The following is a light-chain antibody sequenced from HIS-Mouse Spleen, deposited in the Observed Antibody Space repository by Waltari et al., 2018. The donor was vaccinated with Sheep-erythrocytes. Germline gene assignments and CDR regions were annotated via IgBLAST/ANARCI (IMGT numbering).Light chain of an antibody. CDR3: MQALQTPLT. V-gene: IGKV2-28*01. CDR1: QSLLHSNGYNY. J-gene: IGKJ2*01. CDR2: LGS. Sequence: DIVMTQSPLSLPVTPGEPASISCRSSQSLLHSNGYNYLDWYLQNPGQSPQPLIYLGSNRASGVPDRFSGSGSGTDFTLKISRVEAEDVGVYYCMQALQTPLTFGQGTKLEIK.